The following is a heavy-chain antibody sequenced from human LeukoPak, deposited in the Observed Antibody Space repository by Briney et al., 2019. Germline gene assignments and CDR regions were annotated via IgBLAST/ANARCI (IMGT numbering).Heavy chain of an antibody. V-gene: IGHV3-23*01. CDR3: AKDDAWLQYNY. CDR1: GFTFSSHG. D-gene: IGHD5-24*01. CDR2: ISGSGDTT. J-gene: IGHJ4*02. Sequence: GGSLRLSCAASGFTFSSHGMNWVRQAPGKGLEWVSGISGSGDTTYYADSVKGRFTISRDNSKNTLYLQMNSLRVEDTAVFYCAKDDAWLQYNYWGQGTLVTVSS.